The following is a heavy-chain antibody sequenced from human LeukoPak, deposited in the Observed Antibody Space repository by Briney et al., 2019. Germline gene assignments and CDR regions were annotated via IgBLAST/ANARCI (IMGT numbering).Heavy chain of an antibody. CDR3: ARAALRRDGYNSYYYYYYMDV. D-gene: IGHD5-24*01. J-gene: IGHJ6*03. V-gene: IGHV4-4*07. CDR2: IYTSGST. CDR1: GGSISSYY. Sequence: SETLSLTCTVSGGSISSYYWSWLRQPAGKGLEWIGRIYTSGSTNYNPSLKSRVTMSVDTSNNQFSLKLSSVTAADTAVYYCARAALRRDGYNSYYYYYYMDVWGKGTTVTVSS.